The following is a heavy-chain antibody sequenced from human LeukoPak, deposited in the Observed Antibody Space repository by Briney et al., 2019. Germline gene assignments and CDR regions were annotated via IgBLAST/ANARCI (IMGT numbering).Heavy chain of an antibody. V-gene: IGHV4-34*01. CDR3: ARGQDSGSYFDY. CDR1: GGSFSGYY. D-gene: IGHD1-26*01. Sequence: PSETLSLTCAVYGGSFSGYYWSWIRQPPGKGLEWIGEINHSGSTNYNPSLKSRVTISVDTSKNQFSLKLSSVTAADTAVYYCARGQDSGSYFDYWGQGTLATVSS. J-gene: IGHJ4*02. CDR2: INHSGST.